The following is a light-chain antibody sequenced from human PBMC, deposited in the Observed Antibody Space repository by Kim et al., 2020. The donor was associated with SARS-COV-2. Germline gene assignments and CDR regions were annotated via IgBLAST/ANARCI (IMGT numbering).Light chain of an antibody. V-gene: IGKV3-20*01. CDR2: GAS. CDR1: QSVSSSY. J-gene: IGKJ4*01. CDR3: QQYGSSPLT. Sequence: SPGERAPLSRRASQSVSSSYLAWYQQKPGQAPRLLIYGASSRATGIPDRFSGSGSGTDFTLTISRLEPEDFAVYYCQQYGSSPLTFGGGTKVDIK.